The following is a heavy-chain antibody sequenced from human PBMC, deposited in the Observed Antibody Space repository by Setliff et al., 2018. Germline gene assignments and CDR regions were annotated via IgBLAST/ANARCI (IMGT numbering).Heavy chain of an antibody. CDR2: ISGSGGST. Sequence: GGSLRLSCAASGFTFSSYAMSWVRQAPGKGLEWVSVISGSGGSTYYADSVKGRFTISRDNSKNTLYLQMNSLRAEDTAVYYCAKNGFGVVALGVNNWFDPWGQETLVTVSS. CDR3: AKNGFGVVALGVNNWFDP. D-gene: IGHD3-10*01. V-gene: IGHV3-23*01. J-gene: IGHJ5*02. CDR1: GFTFSSYA.